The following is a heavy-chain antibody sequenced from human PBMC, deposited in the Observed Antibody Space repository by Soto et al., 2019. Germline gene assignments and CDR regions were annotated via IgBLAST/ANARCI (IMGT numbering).Heavy chain of an antibody. J-gene: IGHJ4*02. CDR1: GGSIVSGDYC. Sequence: KTSETLSLTCTVSGGSIVSGDYCCVWIRQPPGKGLEWIGYIYYSGSTYYNPSLKSRVTISVDTSKNQFSLKLSSVTAADTAVYYCARDFGYYGSGSRDYWGQGTLVTVSS. V-gene: IGHV4-30-4*01. CDR3: ARDFGYYGSGSRDY. D-gene: IGHD3-10*01. CDR2: IYYSGST.